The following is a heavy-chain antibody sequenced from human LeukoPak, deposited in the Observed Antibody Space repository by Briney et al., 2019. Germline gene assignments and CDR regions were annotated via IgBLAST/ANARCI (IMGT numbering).Heavy chain of an antibody. Sequence: ASVKVSCKASGYTFTSYGISWVRQAPGQGLEWMGWISAYNGNTNYAQKLQGRVTMTTDTSTSTAYMELRSLRSDDTAVYYCATRAIFGVVTYAFDIWDQGTMVTVSS. CDR3: ATRAIFGVVTYAFDI. V-gene: IGHV1-18*01. CDR1: GYTFTSYG. D-gene: IGHD3-3*01. CDR2: ISAYNGNT. J-gene: IGHJ3*02.